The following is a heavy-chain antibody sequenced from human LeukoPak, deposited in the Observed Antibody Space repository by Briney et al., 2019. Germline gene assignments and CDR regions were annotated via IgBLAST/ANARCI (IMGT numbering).Heavy chain of an antibody. Sequence: GGSLRLSCAASGFSFSKGAMHWVRQAPGKGLEWVAVISHDGRTKYYAESVKGRFTISRDNYKNIVVLQLNGLRPEDTAMYYCAKDLRSGSACLDYWGQGTLVTVSS. D-gene: IGHD3-10*01. J-gene: IGHJ4*02. CDR3: AKDLRSGSACLDY. CDR2: ISHDGRTK. CDR1: GFSFSKGA. V-gene: IGHV3-30*18.